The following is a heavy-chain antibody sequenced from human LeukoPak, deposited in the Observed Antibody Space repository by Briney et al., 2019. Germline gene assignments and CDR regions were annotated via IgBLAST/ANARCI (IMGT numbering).Heavy chain of an antibody. CDR2: IYYSGST. CDR1: GGSMSSYY. Sequence: SETLSLTCTVSGGSMSSYYWSWIRQPPGKGLEWIGSIYYSGSTTYNPSLKSRVTISVYKYKNQFSLKLSSVTAADTAVYYCARDRGRGGSCDSDYWGQGTLVTVSS. D-gene: IGHD2-15*01. V-gene: IGHV4-59*01. CDR3: ARDRGRGGSCDSDY. J-gene: IGHJ4*02.